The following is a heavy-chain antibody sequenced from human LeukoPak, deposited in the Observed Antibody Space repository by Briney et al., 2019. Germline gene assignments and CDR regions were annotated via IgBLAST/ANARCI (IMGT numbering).Heavy chain of an antibody. D-gene: IGHD2-15*01. V-gene: IGHV1-18*04. CDR1: GYTFISYG. J-gene: IGHJ5*02. CDR2: ISAYNGNT. Sequence: ASVKVSCKASGYTFISYGISWVRQAPGQGLEWMGWISAYNGNTNYAQKLQGRVTMTTDTSTSTAYMELRSLRSDDTAVYYCARRPDCSGGSCFVDNWFNPWGQGTLVTVSS. CDR3: ARRPDCSGGSCFVDNWFNP.